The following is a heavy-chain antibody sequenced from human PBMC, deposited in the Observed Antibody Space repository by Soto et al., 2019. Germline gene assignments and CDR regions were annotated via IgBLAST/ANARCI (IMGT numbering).Heavy chain of an antibody. J-gene: IGHJ5*02. D-gene: IGHD3-9*01. Sequence: SLRLSCAASGFTFDDYAMHWVRQAPGKGLEWVSGISWNSGSKGYADSVKGRFTISRDNAKNSLYLQMNSLRAEDTAVYYCARSLRYFDWFRPSGQGTLVTVSS. CDR1: GFTFDDYA. CDR3: ARSLRYFDWFRP. CDR2: ISWNSGSK. V-gene: IGHV3-9*01.